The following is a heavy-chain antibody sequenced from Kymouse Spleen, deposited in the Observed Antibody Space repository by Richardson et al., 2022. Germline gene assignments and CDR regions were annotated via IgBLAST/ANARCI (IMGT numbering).Heavy chain of an antibody. CDR3: ARGPTTVTTDYYYYYGMDV. D-gene: IGHD4-11,IGHD4-11*01. J-gene: IGHJ6*02. CDR2: INHSGST. Sequence: QVQLQQWGAGLLKPSETLSLTCAVYGGSFSGYYWSWIRQPPGKGLEWIGEINHSGSTNYNPSLKSRVTISVDTSKNQFSLKLSSVTAADTAVYYCARGPTTVTTDYYYYYGMDVWGQGTTVTVSS. CDR1: GGSFSGYY. V-gene: IGHV4-34*01.